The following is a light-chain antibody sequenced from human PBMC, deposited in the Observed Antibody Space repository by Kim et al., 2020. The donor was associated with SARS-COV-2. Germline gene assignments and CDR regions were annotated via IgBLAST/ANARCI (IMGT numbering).Light chain of an antibody. CDR1: SSSIRSNS. J-gene: IGLJ1*01. V-gene: IGLV1-47*01. CDR3: AILDDTLSDLCI. CDR2: RNN. Sequence: QSVLTQPPSASGTPGQRVTISCSGSSSSIRSNSVYWYQQLPGTAPKLLIYRNNLRPSGVPDRFSGSKSGTSASLAISGLRSEDEADYYCAILDDTLSDLCIFVTGTKVTVL.